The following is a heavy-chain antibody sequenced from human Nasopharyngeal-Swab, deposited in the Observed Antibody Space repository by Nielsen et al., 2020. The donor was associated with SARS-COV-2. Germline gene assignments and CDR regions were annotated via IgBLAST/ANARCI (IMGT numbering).Heavy chain of an antibody. D-gene: IGHD2-2*02. J-gene: IGHJ3*02. CDR3: ARASGYCSSTSCYTGAFDI. Sequence: SETLSLTCAVYGGSFSGYYWSWIRQPPGKGLEWIGEINYSGSTNYNPSLKSRVTISVDTSKNQFSLKLSSVTAADTAVYYCARASGYCSSTSCYTGAFDIWGQGTMVTVSS. CDR2: INYSGST. CDR1: GGSFSGYY. V-gene: IGHV4-34*01.